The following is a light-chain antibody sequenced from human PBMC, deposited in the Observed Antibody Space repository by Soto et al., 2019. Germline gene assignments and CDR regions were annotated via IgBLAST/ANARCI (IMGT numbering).Light chain of an antibody. CDR3: QQYGSSPGT. V-gene: IGKV3-20*01. Sequence: EVVLTQSPGTLSLSRGERATLSCRASERIYSAYLGWYQQKPGQAPRLLIYDASSRATGIPDRFSGSGSGTDFTLTISRLEPEDFAVYYCQQYGSSPGTFGQGTKVDIK. CDR1: ERIYSAY. J-gene: IGKJ1*01. CDR2: DAS.